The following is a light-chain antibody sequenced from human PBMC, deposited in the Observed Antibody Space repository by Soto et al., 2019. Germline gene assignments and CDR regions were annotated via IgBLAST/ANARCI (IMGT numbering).Light chain of an antibody. CDR2: DTS. V-gene: IGKV3-15*01. J-gene: IGKJ5*01. CDR3: QQYNNWRSIT. Sequence: EIVMTQSPATLSVSPGERATFSCRASQSVSSNLAWYQQKPGQAPRLLIYDTSTRAAGIPARFSGSGSGTDFTLTISSLQSEDFAVYYCQQYNNWRSITFGQGTRLEI. CDR1: QSVSSN.